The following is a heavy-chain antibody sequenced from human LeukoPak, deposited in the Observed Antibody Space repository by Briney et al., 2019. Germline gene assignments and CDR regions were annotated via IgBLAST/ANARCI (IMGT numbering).Heavy chain of an antibody. V-gene: IGHV4-39*05. CDR3: ATRKEGSYFES. D-gene: IGHD3-10*01. J-gene: IGHJ4*02. Sequence: SETPSLTCSVSGGSITTSRYYWGWIRQSPGKGLEWIGSVYYFGNAYYRPSLMSRATISIDTSKKRISLNLTSVTARDTAIYYCATRKEGSYFESWGQGTLVTVSS. CDR2: VYYFGNA. CDR1: GGSITTSRYY.